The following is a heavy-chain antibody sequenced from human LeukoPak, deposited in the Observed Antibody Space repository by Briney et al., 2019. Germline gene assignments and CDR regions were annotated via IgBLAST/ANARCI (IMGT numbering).Heavy chain of an antibody. CDR1: GYTFTSYG. J-gene: IGHJ4*02. CDR2: IIPIFGTA. CDR3: ARVYRNSTTSSSS. Sequence: ASVTVSCTASGYTFTSYGISWVRPAPGQGLEWMGGIIPIFGTANYAQKFQGRVTITADESTSTAYMALSSLRSEDTAVYYCARVYRNSTTSSSSWGQGTLVTVSS. V-gene: IGHV1-69*13. D-gene: IGHD6-13*01.